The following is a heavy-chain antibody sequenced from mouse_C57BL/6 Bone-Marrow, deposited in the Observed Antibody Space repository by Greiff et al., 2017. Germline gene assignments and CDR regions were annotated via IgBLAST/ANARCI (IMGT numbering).Heavy chain of an antibody. D-gene: IGHD2-3*01. CDR1: GYTFPRSW. V-gene: IGHV1-69*01. J-gene: IGHJ2*01. Sequence: QVQLQQPGAELVMPGASVKLSCKASGYTFPRSWMHWVKQRPGQGLEWIGELDPSASYTTYNQKFTGKSTLTVDKASSTAYMQLSSLTSEDSAVYYCARDGYYSYYCDDWGQGTTLTGSS. CDR2: LDPSASYT. CDR3: ARDGYYSYYCDD.